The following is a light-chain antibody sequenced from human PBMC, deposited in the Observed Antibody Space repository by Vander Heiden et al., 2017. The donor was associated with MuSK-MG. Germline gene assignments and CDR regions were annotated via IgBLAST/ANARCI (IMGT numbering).Light chain of an antibody. CDR3: LKDEKHPYT. CDR1: QSVLDSPYNYNY. J-gene: IGKJ2*01. V-gene: IGKV4-1*01. Sequence: DIVMTQSPDSLAVSLGERATISCKSSQSVLDSPYNYNYLAWYQQKPGQPPKMLIYWASTRESGVPDRFSGSGSGTDFTLTISSMKAADVAVSYCLKDEKHPYTFGQGTRLXIK. CDR2: WAS.